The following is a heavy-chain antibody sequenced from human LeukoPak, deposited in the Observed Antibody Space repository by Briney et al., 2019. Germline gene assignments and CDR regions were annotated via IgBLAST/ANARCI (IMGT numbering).Heavy chain of an antibody. J-gene: IGHJ4*02. V-gene: IGHV4-39*01. CDR1: GGSISSSSYY. CDR2: IYYSGST. D-gene: IGHD3-10*01. CDR3: ARHPLYGSGSYYLSTFDY. Sequence: SETLSLTCTVSGGSISSSSYYWGWIRQPPGKGLEWIGSIYYSGSTYYNPSLKSRVTISVDTSKNQFSLKPSSVTAADTAVYYCARHPLYGSGSYYLSTFDYWGQGTLVTVSS.